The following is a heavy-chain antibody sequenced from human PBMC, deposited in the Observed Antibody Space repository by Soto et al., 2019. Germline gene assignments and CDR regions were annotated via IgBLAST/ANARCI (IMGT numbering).Heavy chain of an antibody. D-gene: IGHD3-10*01. CDR1: GFTFSSYW. CDR2: INSDGSST. J-gene: IGHJ5*02. Sequence: GGSLRLSCAASGFTFSSYWMHWVRQAPGKGLVWVSRINSDGSSTSYADSVKGRFTISRDNAKNTLYLQMNSLRAEDTAAYYCAREERLWFGELRNWFDPWGQGTLVTVSS. CDR3: AREERLWFGELRNWFDP. V-gene: IGHV3-74*01.